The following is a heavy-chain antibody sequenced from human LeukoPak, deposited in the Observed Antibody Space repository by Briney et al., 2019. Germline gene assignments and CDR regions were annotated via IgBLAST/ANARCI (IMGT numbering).Heavy chain of an antibody. CDR3: AKEGSWYHNGVDY. CDR1: GFTFSTYA. Sequence: GGSLRLSCAASGFTFSTYAMNWVRQAPGKGLEWVSYISSSSSTISYADSVKGRFIISRDNAKNSLYLQMNSPRAEDTAVYYCAKEGSWYHNGVDYWGQGTLVTVSS. J-gene: IGHJ4*02. V-gene: IGHV3-48*04. D-gene: IGHD6-13*01. CDR2: ISSSSSTI.